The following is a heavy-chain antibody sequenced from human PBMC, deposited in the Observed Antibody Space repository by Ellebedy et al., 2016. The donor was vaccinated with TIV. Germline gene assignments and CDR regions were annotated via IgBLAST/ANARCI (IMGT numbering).Heavy chain of an antibody. Sequence: GGSLRLXXAASGFTFSSYAMHWVRQAPGKGLEWVAVISYDGSNKYYANSVKGRFTISRDNSKNTLYLQMNSLRAEDTAVYYCARARYGSGSYADYYYYYGMDVWGQGTTVTVSS. CDR3: ARARYGSGSYADYYYYYGMDV. J-gene: IGHJ6*02. V-gene: IGHV3-30*04. CDR1: GFTFSSYA. D-gene: IGHD3-10*01. CDR2: ISYDGSNK.